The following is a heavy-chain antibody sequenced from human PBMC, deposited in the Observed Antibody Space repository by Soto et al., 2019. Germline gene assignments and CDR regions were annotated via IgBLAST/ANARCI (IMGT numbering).Heavy chain of an antibody. J-gene: IGHJ5*01. Sequence: QVQLVQPGAEVRKPGASMKLSCKASGYSFTSYNIHWVRQAPGHGLAWMGLIDPSSGDTTYEPNFQGRLTMTSDTSTSPVYMELRTLRYEDTAIYFCARGYFDSRGYYPVWFDSWGQGTLVTVTS. D-gene: IGHD3-22*01. CDR1: GYSFTSYN. V-gene: IGHV1-46*01. CDR3: ARGYFDSRGYYPVWFDS. CDR2: IDPSSGDT.